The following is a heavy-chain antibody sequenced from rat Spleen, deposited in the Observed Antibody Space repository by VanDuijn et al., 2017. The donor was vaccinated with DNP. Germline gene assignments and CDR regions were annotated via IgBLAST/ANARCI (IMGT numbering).Heavy chain of an antibody. V-gene: IGHV5S10*01. D-gene: IGHD1-3*01. Sequence: EVQLVESGGDLVQSGRSLKVSCAASGFTFSDYNMAWVRQAPKKGLEWVATITYDGSRTYCRDSVKGRFTISRNNAKSTLYLQMDSLRSEDTATYYCTTGTTVAPFAYWGQGTLVTVSS. CDR1: GFTFSDYN. CDR2: ITYDGSRT. J-gene: IGHJ3*01. CDR3: TTGTTVAPFAY.